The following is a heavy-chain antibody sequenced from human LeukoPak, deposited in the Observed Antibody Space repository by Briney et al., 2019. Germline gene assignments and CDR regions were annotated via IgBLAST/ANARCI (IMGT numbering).Heavy chain of an antibody. CDR3: ARESTSWSFEY. CDR1: GYTFSRYG. CDR2: ISVYNGNT. V-gene: IGHV1-18*01. Sequence: ASVKVSCKASGYTFSRYGINWVRQAPGQGLEWMGWISVYNGNTDCSQRLQGRITMTADTSTSTAFMELTSLRSDDTAVYFCARESTSWSFEYWGQGTLVTVS. D-gene: IGHD6-13*01. J-gene: IGHJ4*02.